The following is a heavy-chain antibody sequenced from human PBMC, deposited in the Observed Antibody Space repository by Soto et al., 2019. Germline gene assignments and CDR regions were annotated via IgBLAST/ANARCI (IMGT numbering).Heavy chain of an antibody. CDR2: IIPIFGTA. CDR1: GGTFSSYA. J-gene: IGHJ4*02. V-gene: IGHV1-69*01. Sequence: QVQLVQSGAEVKKPGSSVKVSCKASGGTFSSYAISWVRQAPGQGLEWMGGIIPIFGTANYAQKFQGRVTITADESTSTAYMEMSSLRSEDTAVYYCATTLRYFDSPILRSCDYWGQGTLVTVSS. D-gene: IGHD3-9*01. CDR3: ATTLRYFDSPILRSCDY.